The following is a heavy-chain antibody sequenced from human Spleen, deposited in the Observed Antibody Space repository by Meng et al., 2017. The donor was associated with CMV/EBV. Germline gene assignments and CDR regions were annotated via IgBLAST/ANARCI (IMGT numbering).Heavy chain of an antibody. D-gene: IGHD3-3*01. V-gene: IGHV1-2*02. CDR2: INPNSGGT. CDR3: ARDQGYDFWSGSTYYFDY. CDR1: TFSGDY. J-gene: IGHJ4*02. Sequence: TFSGDYMQWVRQAPGQGLEWMGWINPNSGGTNYAQKFQGRVTMTRDTSISTAYMELSRLRSDDTAIYYCARDQGYDFWSGSTYYFDYWGQGTLVTVSS.